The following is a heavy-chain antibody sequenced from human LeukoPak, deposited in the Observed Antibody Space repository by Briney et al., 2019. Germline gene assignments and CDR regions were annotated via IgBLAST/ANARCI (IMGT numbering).Heavy chain of an antibody. CDR1: GFTFSSYG. J-gene: IGHJ5*02. D-gene: IGHD3-10*01. CDR3: AKTLLWFGESPFDP. Sequence: GGSLRLSCAASGFTFSSYGMHWVRQAPGKGLEGVAVISYDGSNKYYADSVKGRFTISRYNSKNTLYLQMNSLRAEDTAVYYCAKTLLWFGESPFDPWGQGTLVTVSS. CDR2: ISYDGSNK. V-gene: IGHV3-30*18.